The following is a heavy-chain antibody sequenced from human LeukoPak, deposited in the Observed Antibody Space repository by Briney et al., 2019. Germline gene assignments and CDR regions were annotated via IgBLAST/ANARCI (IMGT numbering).Heavy chain of an antibody. CDR3: AGMATVVTPTPSNRYFDL. Sequence: GASVKVSCKASGGTFSSYAISWVRQAPGQGLEWMGGIIPIFGTANYAQKFRGRVTITADKSTRTAYMELSSLRSEDTAVYYCAGMATVVTPTPSNRYFDLWGRGTLVTVSS. CDR1: GGTFSSYA. V-gene: IGHV1-69*06. D-gene: IGHD4-23*01. CDR2: IIPIFGTA. J-gene: IGHJ2*01.